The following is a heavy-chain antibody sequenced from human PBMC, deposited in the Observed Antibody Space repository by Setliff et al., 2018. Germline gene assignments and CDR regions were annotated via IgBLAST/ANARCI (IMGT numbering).Heavy chain of an antibody. Sequence: SETLSLTCTLSGDSISRSTYYWGWIRQSPGKGLDWIGTVDRSGNTFYNPSLRSRVTISVDTSKNQISLKLSSVTAADTAVYYCARGGSSWYGADHYYYNYMDVWGKGTTVTVSS. V-gene: IGHV4-39*01. J-gene: IGHJ6*03. CDR3: ARGGSSWYGADHYYYNYMDV. CDR2: VDRSGNT. CDR1: GDSISRSTYY. D-gene: IGHD6-13*01.